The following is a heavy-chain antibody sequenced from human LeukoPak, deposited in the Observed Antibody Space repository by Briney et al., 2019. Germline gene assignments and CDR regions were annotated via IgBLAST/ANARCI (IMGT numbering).Heavy chain of an antibody. V-gene: IGHV3-66*01. CDR3: ARAISGRAGPFDY. CDR2: IYSGGAT. J-gene: IGHJ4*02. CDR1: GFIASSKY. Sequence: GGSLRLSCTVSGFIASSKYMSWVRQAPGKGLEWVAVIYSGGATYYAGSVKGRFTISRDNSKNTLYLQMNSLGAEDRAVYYCARAISGRAGPFDYWGQGTLVTVSS. D-gene: IGHD6-19*01.